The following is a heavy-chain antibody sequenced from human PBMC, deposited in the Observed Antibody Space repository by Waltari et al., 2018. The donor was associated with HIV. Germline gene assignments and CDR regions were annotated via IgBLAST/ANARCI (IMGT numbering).Heavy chain of an antibody. D-gene: IGHD6-6*01. V-gene: IGHV3-33*01. CDR3: ARGYSSSRWIPLYH. CDR2: YWSDGVEN. Sequence: QVQLVESGGGVVQPGTSLTPSGAVSGLTFSSFAIAWVRQSPTTGLEWLAVYWSDGVENSYADSVKGRFTISKDSSQKTLYLHLTSLRAEDTALYYCARGYSSSRWIPLYHWGRGTLVTVSS. CDR1: GLTFSSFA. J-gene: IGHJ1*01.